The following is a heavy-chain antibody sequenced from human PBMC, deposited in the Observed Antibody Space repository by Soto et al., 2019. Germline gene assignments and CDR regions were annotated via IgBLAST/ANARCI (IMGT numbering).Heavy chain of an antibody. J-gene: IGHJ4*02. CDR1: GFPFDNYA. CDR2: ISGGSPRE. D-gene: IGHD2-21*01. CDR3: AKDFSRDSFSQKTPCGGECYPLDC. Sequence: RRLSCEASGFPFDNYAMSWVRQAPGKGLEWVSAISGGSPREFYAESVKGRFTISRDNSKNTLFLEMNGLRADDAALYYCAKDFSRDSFSQKTPCGGECYPLDCWGQGSQVTVSS. V-gene: IGHV3-23*01.